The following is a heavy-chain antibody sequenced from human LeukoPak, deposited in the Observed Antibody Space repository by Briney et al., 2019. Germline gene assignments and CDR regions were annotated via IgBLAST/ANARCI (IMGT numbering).Heavy chain of an antibody. J-gene: IGHJ4*02. CDR2: MKEDGSEK. D-gene: IGHD3-10*01. CDR1: GFTFSKYW. Sequence: GGSLRLSCAASGFTFSKYWMSWVRRAPGKGLEWVANMKEDGSEKYYVDSVKGRFTISRDNAKNSLYLQMNSLRAEDTAVYYCARGPGGYGSGSYYKDYWGQGTLVTVSS. CDR3: ARGPGGYGSGSYYKDY. V-gene: IGHV3-7*01.